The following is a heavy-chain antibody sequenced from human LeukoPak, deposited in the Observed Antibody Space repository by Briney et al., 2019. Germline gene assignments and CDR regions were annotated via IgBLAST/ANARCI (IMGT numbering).Heavy chain of an antibody. D-gene: IGHD5/OR15-5a*01. CDR1: GFTFSSSA. CDR3: AKGVYSVFPDSRVLDY. J-gene: IGHJ4*02. Sequence: GGSLRLSCAASGFTFSSSAMSWVRQAPGKGLEWVSAISGSGDSTYYADSVKGRFTISRDNSKNTVYLQMSSLRAEDTALYYCAKGVYSVFPDSRVLDYWGQGILVTVS. CDR2: ISGSGDST. V-gene: IGHV3-23*01.